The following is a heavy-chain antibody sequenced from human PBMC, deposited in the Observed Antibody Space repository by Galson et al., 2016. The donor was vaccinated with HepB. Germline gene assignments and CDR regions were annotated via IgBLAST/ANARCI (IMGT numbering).Heavy chain of an antibody. J-gene: IGHJ6*02. CDR3: ARSVAGTPRTYGMDV. V-gene: IGHV3-33*01. CDR2: TWSDGNNK. D-gene: IGHD6-13*01. CDR1: GFTFSIKG. Sequence: SLRLSCAASGFTFSIKGMHWVRQAPGKGLEWVAVTWSDGNNKYYADSVKGRFTISSDNSKNTLYLQMNSLRAEDTAVYYCARSVAGTPRTYGMDVWGQGTTVTVSS.